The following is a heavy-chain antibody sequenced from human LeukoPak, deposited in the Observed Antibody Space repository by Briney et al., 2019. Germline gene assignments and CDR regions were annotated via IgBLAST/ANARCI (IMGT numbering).Heavy chain of an antibody. D-gene: IGHD2-2*02. CDR2: IRYDGSNK. CDR1: GFTFSSYG. CDR3: AKDLGPDIVVVPAAIPGGIGAFDI. V-gene: IGHV3-30*02. J-gene: IGHJ3*02. Sequence: GGSLRLSCAASGFTFSSYGMHWVRQAPGKGLEWVAFIRYDGSNKYYADSVKGRFTISRDNSKNTLYLQMNSLRAEDTAVYYCAKDLGPDIVVVPAAIPGGIGAFDIWGQGTMVTVSS.